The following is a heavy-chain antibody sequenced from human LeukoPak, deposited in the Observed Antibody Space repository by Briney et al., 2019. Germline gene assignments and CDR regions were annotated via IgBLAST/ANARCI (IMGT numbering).Heavy chain of an antibody. CDR3: ARVKSYYYDTSDKDAFDI. Sequence: SVKVSCKASGGTFSSYAISWVRQAPGQGLEWMGGIIPIFGTANYAQKFQGRVTITADESTSTAYMELSSLRSEDTAVYYCARVKSYYYDTSDKDAFDIWGQGTMVTVSS. V-gene: IGHV1-69*13. CDR2: IIPIFGTA. CDR1: GGTFSSYA. D-gene: IGHD3-22*01. J-gene: IGHJ3*02.